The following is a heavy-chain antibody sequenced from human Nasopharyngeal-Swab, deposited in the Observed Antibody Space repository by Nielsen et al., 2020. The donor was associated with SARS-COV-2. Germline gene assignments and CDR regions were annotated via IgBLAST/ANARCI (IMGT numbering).Heavy chain of an antibody. D-gene: IGHD4/OR15-4a*01. V-gene: IGHV3-23*01. CDR3: AKDGGLTTFPYYYYYGMDV. Sequence: GGSLTLSCAASGFSFSSYAMSWVRQAPGKGLEWVSTISCSGGSTYYADSVKGRFTISRDNSKNTLYLQMNSLRAEDTAVYYCAKDGGLTTFPYYYYYGMDVWGQGTTVTVSS. J-gene: IGHJ6*02. CDR2: ISCSGGST. CDR1: GFSFSSYA.